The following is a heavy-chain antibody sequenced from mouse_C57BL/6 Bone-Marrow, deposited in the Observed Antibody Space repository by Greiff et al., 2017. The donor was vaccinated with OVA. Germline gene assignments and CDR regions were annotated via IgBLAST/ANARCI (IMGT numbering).Heavy chain of an antibody. CDR1: GFTFSDFY. D-gene: IGHD1-1*01. J-gene: IGHJ1*03. Sequence: EVTVVESGGGLVQSGRSLRLSCATSGFTFSDFYMEWVRQAPGTGLEWIAASRNKANDYTTEYSASVKGRFIVSRDTSQSILYLQMNALRAEDTAIYYCARGSLRDWYFDVWGTGTTVTVSS. CDR2: SRNKANDYTT. V-gene: IGHV7-1*01. CDR3: ARGSLRDWYFDV.